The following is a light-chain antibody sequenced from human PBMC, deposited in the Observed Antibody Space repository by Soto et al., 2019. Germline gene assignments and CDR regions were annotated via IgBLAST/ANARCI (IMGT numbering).Light chain of an antibody. CDR2: KAS. Sequence: DIQMTQSPSTLSGSVGDRVTITCRASQTISSWLAWYQQKPGKAPKLLIYKASTLKSGVPSRFSGSGSGTEFTLTISSLQPDDFATYFCQHSFSAPFTFGPGTEVDL. V-gene: IGKV1-5*03. J-gene: IGKJ3*01. CDR3: QHSFSAPFT. CDR1: QTISSW.